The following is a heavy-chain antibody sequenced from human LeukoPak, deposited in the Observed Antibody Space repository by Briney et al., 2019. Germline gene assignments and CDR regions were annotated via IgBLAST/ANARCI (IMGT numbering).Heavy chain of an antibody. CDR2: INPNSGGT. CDR3: ARGGYVVVVAATYDY. Sequence: ASVKVSCKASGHTFTGYYMHWVRQAPGQGLEWMGWINPNSGGTNYAQKFQGRVTMTRDTSISTAYMELSRLRSDDTAVYYCARGGYVVVVAATYDYWGQGTLVTVSS. D-gene: IGHD2-15*01. J-gene: IGHJ4*02. V-gene: IGHV1-2*02. CDR1: GHTFTGYY.